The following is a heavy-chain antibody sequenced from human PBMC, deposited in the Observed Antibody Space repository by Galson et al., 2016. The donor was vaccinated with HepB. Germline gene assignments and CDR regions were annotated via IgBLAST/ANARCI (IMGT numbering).Heavy chain of an antibody. Sequence: SLRLSCAGSGFTYSSRYMTWVRQAPGKGLEWVSIIFSDGNTCYADSVKGRFTISTDKSKHKVFLQMSNLRADDTAMYYCARDGGDRGSYSVGDSFDIWGQGTMVTVSS. V-gene: IGHV3-53*01. CDR1: GFTYSSRY. J-gene: IGHJ3*02. D-gene: IGHD1-26*01. CDR3: ARDGGDRGSYSVGDSFDI. CDR2: IFSDGNT.